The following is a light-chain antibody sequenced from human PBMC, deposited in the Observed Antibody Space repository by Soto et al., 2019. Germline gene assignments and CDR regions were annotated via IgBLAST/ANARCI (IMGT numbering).Light chain of an antibody. J-gene: IGKJ4*01. V-gene: IGKV3-15*01. Sequence: EIVMTQSPATLSVSPGERATLSCRASQSVSSNLAWYQHQPGQAPRVLIYGASTRATGFPARFSGSGSGTEFTLTISSLQSEDFAVYYCQQYNNWPLTFGGGTKGDIK. CDR3: QQYNNWPLT. CDR2: GAS. CDR1: QSVSSN.